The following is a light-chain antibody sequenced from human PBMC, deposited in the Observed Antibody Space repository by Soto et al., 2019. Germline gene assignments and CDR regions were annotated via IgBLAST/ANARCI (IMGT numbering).Light chain of an antibody. CDR3: QEYNNWHPWT. CDR2: GAS. Sequence: EIVMTQSPATLSVSPGERATLSCRASQSISSKLAWYQQKPGQAPRLLIYGASTRATGIPVRFSGSGSGTEFTLTITSLQSEDFAVYYCQEYNNWHPWTFGQGTKVDIK. J-gene: IGKJ1*01. V-gene: IGKV3-15*01. CDR1: QSISSK.